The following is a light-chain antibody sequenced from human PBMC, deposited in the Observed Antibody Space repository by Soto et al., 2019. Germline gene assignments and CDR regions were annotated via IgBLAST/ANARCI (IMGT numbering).Light chain of an antibody. V-gene: IGLV2-14*01. CDR2: DVN. Sequence: QSALTQPASVSGSPGQSITISCTGTISDIGGYNFISWYQHHPGKAPKLVIYDVNNRPSGISYRFSGSKSDNTASLTISGLQAEDEADYYCASYTRTTTLVFGGGTKLTVL. CDR1: ISDIGGYNF. CDR3: ASYTRTTTLV. J-gene: IGLJ2*01.